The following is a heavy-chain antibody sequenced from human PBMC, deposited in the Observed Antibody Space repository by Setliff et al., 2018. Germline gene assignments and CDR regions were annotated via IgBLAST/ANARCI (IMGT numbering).Heavy chain of an antibody. CDR3: ATRKSSGRLYYMDV. J-gene: IGHJ6*03. Sequence: KTSETLSLTCTVSGDSISSRRNYWGWIRQPAGKELEWIGQIYTSWSTNYNPSLKSRVTISPDTSKNQVSLRLSAVTAADTAVYYCATRKSSGRLYYMDVWGKGTTVTVSS. D-gene: IGHD1-26*01. CDR2: IYTSWST. CDR1: GDSISSRRNY. V-gene: IGHV4-61*09.